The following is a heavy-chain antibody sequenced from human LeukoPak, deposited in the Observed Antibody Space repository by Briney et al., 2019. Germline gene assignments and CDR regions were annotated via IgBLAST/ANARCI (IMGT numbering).Heavy chain of an antibody. CDR2: ISSSSSYI. V-gene: IGHV3-21*01. J-gene: IGHJ4*02. CDR3: ASSDYYGSGSYIDY. D-gene: IGHD3-10*01. CDR1: GFTFSSYS. Sequence: GGSLRLSCAASGFTFSSYSMNWVRQTPGRGLEWVSSISSSSSYIYYADSVKGRFTISRDNAKNSLYLQMNSLRAEDTAVYYCASSDYYGSGSYIDYWGQGTLVTVSS.